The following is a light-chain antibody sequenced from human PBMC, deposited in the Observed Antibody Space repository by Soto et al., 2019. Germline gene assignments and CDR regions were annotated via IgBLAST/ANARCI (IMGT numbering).Light chain of an antibody. CDR3: QQYDTYPLT. Sequence: DIQMTQSPSSLSASVGVRVTITCRASQGIGSWLAWYQQKAGKAPKSLIYGASTLQSGVPPRFSGSGSGTEFTLTINSLRPEDFATYYCQQYDTYPLTFGGGTKVDIK. CDR2: GAS. J-gene: IGKJ4*01. V-gene: IGKV1D-16*01. CDR1: QGIGSW.